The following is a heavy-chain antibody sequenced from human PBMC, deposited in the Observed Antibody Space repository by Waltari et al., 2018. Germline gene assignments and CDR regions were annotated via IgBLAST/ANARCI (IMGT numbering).Heavy chain of an antibody. V-gene: IGHV3-15*02. D-gene: IGHD7-27*01. CDR1: GFSFSNAW. CDR2: IKNKIDGGTI. J-gene: IGHJ3*02. CDR3: TTRTWADGFDI. Sequence: EVLLVEAGGSLVKPGGSLRLSCAGSGFSFSNAWMKWVRKAPGKGLEWVGRIKNKIDGGTIDYAAPLKGRFTISRDDSKNTLYLQMNSLKIEDTAVYYCTTRTWADGFDIWGQGTMVTVSS.